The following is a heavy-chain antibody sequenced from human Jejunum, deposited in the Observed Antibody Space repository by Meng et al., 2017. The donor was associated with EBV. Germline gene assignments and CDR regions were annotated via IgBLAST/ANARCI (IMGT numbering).Heavy chain of an antibody. CDR2: IDYRENT. J-gene: IGHJ4*02. CDR1: GGSISSYTYY. V-gene: IGHV4-39*01. D-gene: IGHD3-22*01. CDR3: VRVDYYDTSGNVDF. Sequence: LHRQEAGPGLVKPSETLSLTCSVSGGSISSYTYYWGWIRQPPGKGLEWIGTIDYRENTYYNPSLKSRITISVDTPKNQFSLKLTSMTAADTALYYCVRVDYYDTSGNVDFWGQGALVTVSS.